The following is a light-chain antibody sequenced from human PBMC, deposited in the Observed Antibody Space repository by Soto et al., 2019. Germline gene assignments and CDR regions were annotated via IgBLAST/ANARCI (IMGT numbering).Light chain of an antibody. CDR2: KAS. CDR3: QHYNSYSEA. CDR1: QSISSW. J-gene: IGKJ1*01. V-gene: IGKV1-5*03. Sequence: DIKMTQSPSTLSASVGARVTITCRASQSISSWLAWYQQKPGKAPKLMIYKASSLESGVPSRFSGSGSGTEFTLTISSLQPDDFATYYCQHYNSYSEAFGQGTKVDIK.